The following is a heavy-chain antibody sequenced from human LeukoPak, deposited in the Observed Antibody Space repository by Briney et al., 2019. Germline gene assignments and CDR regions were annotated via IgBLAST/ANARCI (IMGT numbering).Heavy chain of an antibody. J-gene: IGHJ4*02. D-gene: IGHD6-13*01. Sequence: GGSLRLPCAASGFTFSSYWMSWVRQAPGKGLEWVANIKQDGSEKYYVDSVKGRFTISRDSAKNSLYLQMDSLRAEDTAVYYCARDLGQSSSWKINYFDYWGQGTLVTVSS. CDR3: ARDLGQSSSWKINYFDY. CDR2: IKQDGSEK. CDR1: GFTFSSYW. V-gene: IGHV3-7*03.